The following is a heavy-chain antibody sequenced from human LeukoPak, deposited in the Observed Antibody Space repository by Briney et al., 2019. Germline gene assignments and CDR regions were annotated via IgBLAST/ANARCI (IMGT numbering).Heavy chain of an antibody. Sequence: PGGSLRLSCAASEFTVSRNYMSWVRQAPGKGLEWVSVIYSGGSTYCADSVKGRFTISRDNSKNTLYLQMNSLRAEDTAVYYCTGIQQRQYYFDYWGQGTLVTVSS. V-gene: IGHV3-53*01. D-gene: IGHD1-14*01. J-gene: IGHJ4*02. CDR1: EFTVSRNY. CDR3: TGIQQRQYYFDY. CDR2: IYSGGST.